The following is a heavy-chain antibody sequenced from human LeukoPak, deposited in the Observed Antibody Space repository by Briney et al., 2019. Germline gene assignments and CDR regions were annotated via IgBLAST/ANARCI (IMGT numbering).Heavy chain of an antibody. J-gene: IGHJ6*02. Sequence: ASVKVSCKASGYTFTGYYMHWVRQAPGQGLEWMGWINPNSGGTNYAQKFQGRVTMTRDTSISTAYMELSRLRSDDTAVYYCARDQSDRGYYYYGMDVWGQGTTVTVSS. CDR2: INPNSGGT. V-gene: IGHV1-2*02. D-gene: IGHD3-22*01. CDR3: ARDQSDRGYYYYGMDV. CDR1: GYTFTGYY.